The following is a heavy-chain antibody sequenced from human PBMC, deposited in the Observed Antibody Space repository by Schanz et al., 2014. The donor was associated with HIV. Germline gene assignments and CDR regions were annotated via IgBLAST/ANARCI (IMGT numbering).Heavy chain of an antibody. CDR1: GYTFTSYD. Sequence: QVLLVQSGAEVKKPGASVKVSCKASGYTFTSYDINWVRQATGQGLEWMGWMNPNSGNTGYAQKLQGRVTMTTDTSTSTAYMELRSLRSDDTAVYYCARTDYDILTGYSLGYYGMDVWGQGTTVTVSS. D-gene: IGHD3-9*01. CDR3: ARTDYDILTGYSLGYYGMDV. V-gene: IGHV1-8*01. J-gene: IGHJ6*02. CDR2: MNPNSGNT.